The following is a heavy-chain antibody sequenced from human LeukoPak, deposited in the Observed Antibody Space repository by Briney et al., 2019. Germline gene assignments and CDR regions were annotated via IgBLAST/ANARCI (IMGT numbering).Heavy chain of an antibody. Sequence: GSLRLSCAASGFTFSSYAMSWVRQAPGKGLEWVSAISGSGGSTYYADSVKGRFTISRDNSKNTLYLQMNSLRAEDTAVYYCAKASSSVPAATPYIDYWGRGTLVTVSS. CDR3: AKASSSVPAATPYIDY. CDR2: ISGSGGST. V-gene: IGHV3-23*01. D-gene: IGHD2-2*02. CDR1: GFTFSSYA. J-gene: IGHJ4*02.